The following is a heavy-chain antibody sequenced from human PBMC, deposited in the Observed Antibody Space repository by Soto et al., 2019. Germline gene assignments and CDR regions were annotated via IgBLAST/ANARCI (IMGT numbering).Heavy chain of an antibody. V-gene: IGHV3-30-3*01. Sequence: GGSLRLSCAASGFTFSSYAMHWVRQAPGKGLEWVAVISYDGSNKYYADSVKGRLTISRDNSKNTLYLQMNSLRAEDTAVYYCARGFGYYYDSSGYFPHDAFDIWGQGTMVTVSS. CDR2: ISYDGSNK. CDR3: ARGFGYYYDSSGYFPHDAFDI. J-gene: IGHJ3*02. CDR1: GFTFSSYA. D-gene: IGHD3-22*01.